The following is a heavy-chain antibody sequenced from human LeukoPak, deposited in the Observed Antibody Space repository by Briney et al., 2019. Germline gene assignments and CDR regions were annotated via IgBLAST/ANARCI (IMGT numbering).Heavy chain of an antibody. V-gene: IGHV3-74*01. CDR3: ARARNGAFDI. Sequence: PGGSLRLSCASSGFTFSSFEMNWVRQAPGKGLVWVSRIFSAGSSTSYADFVKGRFTISRDNAKNTLYLQMSSLRAEDTAAYYCARARNGAFDIWGQGTVVTVSS. J-gene: IGHJ3*02. CDR2: IFSAGSST. D-gene: IGHD2-8*01. CDR1: GFTFSSFE.